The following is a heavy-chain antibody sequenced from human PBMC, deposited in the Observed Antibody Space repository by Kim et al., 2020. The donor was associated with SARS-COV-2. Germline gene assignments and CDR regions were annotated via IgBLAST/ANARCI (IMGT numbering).Heavy chain of an antibody. Sequence: SVKVSCKASGGTFSSYAISWVRQAPGQGLEWMGRIIPILGIANYAQKFQGRVTITADKSTSTAYMELSSLRSEDTAVYYCARDAIVVVPAATYNWFDPWGQATLVTVSS. V-gene: IGHV1-69*04. CDR3: ARDAIVVVPAATYNWFDP. J-gene: IGHJ5*02. CDR1: GGTFSSYA. CDR2: IIPILGIA. D-gene: IGHD2-2*01.